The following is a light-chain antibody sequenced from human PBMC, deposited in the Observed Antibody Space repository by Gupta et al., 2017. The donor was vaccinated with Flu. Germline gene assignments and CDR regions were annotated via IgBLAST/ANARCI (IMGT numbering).Light chain of an antibody. Sequence: SASALVGDRVSITCRASQYISSGLAWYQQKPGTAPKLLISAASTLESGVPSRFSGSGSGTDFTLIINSLQPEDFATYYCQQANSFPITFGQGTRLEIK. CDR2: AAS. CDR1: QYISSG. V-gene: IGKV1D-12*01. J-gene: IGKJ5*01. CDR3: QQANSFPIT.